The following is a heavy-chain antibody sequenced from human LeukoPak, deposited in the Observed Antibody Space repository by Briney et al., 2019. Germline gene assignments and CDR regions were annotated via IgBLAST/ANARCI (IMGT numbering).Heavy chain of an antibody. V-gene: IGHV3-15*01. D-gene: IGHD5-18*01. CDR2: FKSKPDGGAV. J-gene: IGHJ4*02. CDR3: TTWERFDGYTYDHVGH. CDR1: GFLFSYAW. Sequence: GGSLRLSCLTSGFLFSYAWMIWVRQAPGQGLEWVGRFKSKPDGGAVDYAAPVKGRFSISRDDSKNTLYLQMDSLKSEDTAVYFCTTWERFDGYTYDHVGHWGQGTLVTVSS.